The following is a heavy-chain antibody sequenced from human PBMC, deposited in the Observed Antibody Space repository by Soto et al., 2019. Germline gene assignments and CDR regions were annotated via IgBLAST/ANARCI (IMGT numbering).Heavy chain of an antibody. V-gene: IGHV3-73*01. CDR2: IRSKTNSYAT. D-gene: IGHD6-19*01. CDR1: GFTFGGSA. J-gene: IGHJ4*02. CDR3: TRQTDAVQWLVVPTDYNFDY. Sequence: GGSLRLSXAASGFTFGGSAMHWVRQASGKGLEWVGHIRSKTNSYATAYAESVKGRFTISRDDSMNTAYLQMNSLKTEDTAVYFCTRQTDAVQWLVVPTDYNFDYWGQGTLVTVSS.